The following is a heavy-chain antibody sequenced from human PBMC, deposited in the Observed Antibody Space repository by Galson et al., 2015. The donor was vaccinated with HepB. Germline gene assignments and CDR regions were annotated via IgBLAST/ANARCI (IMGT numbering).Heavy chain of an antibody. Sequence: ETLSLTCTVSGGSISSSSYYWGWIRQPPGKGLEWIGSIYYSGSTYYNPSLKSRVTISVDTSKNQFSLKLSSVTAADTAVYYCARGEVRGVIIYYWGQGTLVTVSS. J-gene: IGHJ4*02. V-gene: IGHV4-39*01. CDR3: ARGEVRGVIIYY. CDR1: GGSISSSSYY. CDR2: IYYSGST. D-gene: IGHD3-10*01.